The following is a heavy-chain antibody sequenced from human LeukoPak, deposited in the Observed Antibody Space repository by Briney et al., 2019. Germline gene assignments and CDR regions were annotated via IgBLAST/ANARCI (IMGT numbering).Heavy chain of an antibody. CDR1: GGPISSGGYY. D-gene: IGHD3-16*01. CDR3: ARWGREYGMDV. J-gene: IGHJ6*04. V-gene: IGHV4-31*03. Sequence: PSQTLSLTCTVSGGPISSGGYYWSWIRQHPGKGLEWIGYIYYSGSTYYNPSLKSRVTISVDTSKNQFSLKLSSVTAADTAVYYCARWGREYGMDVWGKGTTVTVSS. CDR2: IYYSGST.